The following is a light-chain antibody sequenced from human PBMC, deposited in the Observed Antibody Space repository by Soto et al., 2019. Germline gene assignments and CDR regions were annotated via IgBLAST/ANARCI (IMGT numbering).Light chain of an antibody. V-gene: IGKV3-20*01. Sequence: EVVLTQSPGTLSLSPRERATLSCRASQSVSNNYLAWYQHKPGQAPRLLIYGASNRAPGIPDRFSGSGSGPDFTLTISRLEPEDFAVYYCQQYAASPRTFDQGTLVEVK. CDR3: QQYAASPRT. J-gene: IGKJ1*01. CDR2: GAS. CDR1: QSVSNNY.